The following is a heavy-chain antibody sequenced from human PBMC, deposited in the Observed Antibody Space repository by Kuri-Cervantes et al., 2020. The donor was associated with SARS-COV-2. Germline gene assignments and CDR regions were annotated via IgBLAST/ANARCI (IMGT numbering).Heavy chain of an antibody. D-gene: IGHD3-16*01. CDR1: GFTFSDYY. J-gene: IGHJ4*02. CDR2: INRDGSST. Sequence: GESLKISCAASGFTFSDYYMNWVRQAPGKGLVWVSRINRDGSSTSYADSVKGRFTISRDNAKNTLYRQMNSLRAEDTAVYYCARGGDFDYWGQGTLVTVSS. V-gene: IGHV3-74*01. CDR3: ARGGDFDY.